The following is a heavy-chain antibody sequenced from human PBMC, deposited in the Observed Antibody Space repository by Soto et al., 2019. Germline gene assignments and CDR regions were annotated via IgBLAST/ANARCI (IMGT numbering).Heavy chain of an antibody. Sequence: EVQLLESGGGLVQRGGSLRLSCAASGVTFSGYAMSWVRQAPGKGLEWVSGISDSGGSTYYADSVKGRFTISRDNSKNTQYLQMNSLRAEDTAVYYCASGCGGTCYSRIHYWGQGTLVTVSS. CDR2: ISDSGGST. CDR1: GVTFSGYA. D-gene: IGHD2-15*01. V-gene: IGHV3-23*01. J-gene: IGHJ4*02. CDR3: ASGCGGTCYSRIHY.